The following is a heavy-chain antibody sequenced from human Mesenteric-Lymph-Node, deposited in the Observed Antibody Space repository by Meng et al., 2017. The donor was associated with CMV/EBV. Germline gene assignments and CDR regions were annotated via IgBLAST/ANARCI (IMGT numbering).Heavy chain of an antibody. V-gene: IGHV1-69*01. Sequence: RYAISGVRQAPGQGLEWMGGIIPIFGTANYAQKFQGRVTITADESTSTAYMELSGLRSEDTAVYYCARASREYCSSTSCHYWYFDLWGRGTLVTVSS. D-gene: IGHD2-2*01. CDR3: ARASREYCSSTSCHYWYFDL. CDR2: IIPIFGTA. CDR1: RYA. J-gene: IGHJ2*01.